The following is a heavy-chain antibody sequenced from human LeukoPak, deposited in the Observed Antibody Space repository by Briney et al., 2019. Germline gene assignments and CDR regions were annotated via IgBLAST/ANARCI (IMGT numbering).Heavy chain of an antibody. V-gene: IGHV1-18*01. D-gene: IGHD1-14*01. CDR1: GYTFTSYG. Sequence: GASVKVSCKASGYTFTSYGISWVRQAPGQGLEWMGWISAYNGNTNYAQKLQGRVTMTTDTSTSTAYMELRSLRSDDTAVYYCARVPLTSWYYGMDVWGQGTTVTVSS. CDR2: ISAYNGNT. J-gene: IGHJ6*02. CDR3: ARVPLTSWYYGMDV.